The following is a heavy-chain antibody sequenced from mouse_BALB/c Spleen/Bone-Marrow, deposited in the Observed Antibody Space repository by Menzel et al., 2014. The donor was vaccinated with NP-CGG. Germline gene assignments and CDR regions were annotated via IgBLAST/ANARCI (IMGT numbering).Heavy chain of an antibody. Sequence: QVQLQQSGPGLVQPSQSLSITCTVSGFSLTSYGVHWVRQSPGKGLEWLGVIWSGGSTGYNAAFISRLSISKDNSKSQVFFKMNSLQANDTAIYYCARNGGTWFAYWGQGTLVTVSA. CDR1: GFSLTSYG. CDR2: IWSGGST. V-gene: IGHV2-2*02. J-gene: IGHJ3*01. CDR3: ARNGGTWFAY.